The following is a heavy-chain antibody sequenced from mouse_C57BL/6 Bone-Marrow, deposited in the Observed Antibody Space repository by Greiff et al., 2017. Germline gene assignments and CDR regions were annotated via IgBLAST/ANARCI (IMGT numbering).Heavy chain of an antibody. D-gene: IGHD1-1*01. Sequence: VKLVESGAELARPGASVKLSCKASGYTFTSYGISWVKQRTGQGLEWIGEIYHRSGNTYYTEKFKGKATLTADKSSSTAYMELRSLTSEDSAVYFCARYYYGSSRSDVWGTGTTVTVAS. J-gene: IGHJ1*03. CDR1: GYTFTSYG. CDR2: IYHRSGNT. CDR3: ARYYYGSSRSDV. V-gene: IGHV1-81*01.